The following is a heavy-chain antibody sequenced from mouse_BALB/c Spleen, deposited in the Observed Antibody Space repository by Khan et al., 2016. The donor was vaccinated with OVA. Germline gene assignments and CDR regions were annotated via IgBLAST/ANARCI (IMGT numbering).Heavy chain of an antibody. V-gene: IGHV2-9*02. CDR1: GFSLTSYG. CDR3: ARLEDI. CDR2: IWAGGST. J-gene: IGHJ2*01. D-gene: IGHD1-3*01. Sequence: QVQLKESGPGLVAPSQSLSITCTVSGFSLTSYGVHWVRQPPGKGLEWLGVIWAGGSTNYTSALMSRLSISKDNSKSQVFVKMNSLQTDDTAMYYCARLEDIWGQGTTLTVSS.